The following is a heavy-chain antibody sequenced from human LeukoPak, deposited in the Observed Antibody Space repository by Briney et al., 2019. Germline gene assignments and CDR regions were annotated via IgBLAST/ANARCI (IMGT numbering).Heavy chain of an antibody. D-gene: IGHD3-22*01. CDR3: AKDQLRYYDSSGYYRL. Sequence: SGGSLRLSCAASGFTFSSYAMSWVRQAPGEGPEWVSAIVGSGDSTYYADSVKGRFTISRDNSKSTLYLQMNSLRAEDTAVYYCAKDQLRYYDSSGYYRLWGQGALVTVSS. V-gene: IGHV3-23*01. CDR1: GFTFSSYA. CDR2: IVGSGDST. J-gene: IGHJ4*02.